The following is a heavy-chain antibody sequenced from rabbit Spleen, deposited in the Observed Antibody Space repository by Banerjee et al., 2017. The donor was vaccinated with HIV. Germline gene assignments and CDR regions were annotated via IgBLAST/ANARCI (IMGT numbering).Heavy chain of an antibody. J-gene: IGHJ3*01. CDR2: INIVTAKS. CDR3: ARDLVTAIGWNFVL. CDR1: AFSFSSNW. D-gene: IGHD7-1*01. V-gene: IGHV1S45*01. Sequence: QQQLEESGGDLVKPEGSLTLTCTASAFSFSSNWVCWVRQAPGKGLEWIACINIVTAKSVYASWVSGRFIMSRTSSTTVTLQMTSLTAADTATYFCARDLVTAIGWNFVLWGQGTLVTVS.